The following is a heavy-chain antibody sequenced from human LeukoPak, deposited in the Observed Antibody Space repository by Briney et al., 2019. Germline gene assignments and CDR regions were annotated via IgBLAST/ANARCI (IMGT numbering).Heavy chain of an antibody. CDR2: IYSGDSDT. CDR3: ARYSNYKYEIDY. J-gene: IGHJ4*02. Sequence: GESLKISCKGSGYSFTSYWIGWVRQMPGKGLEWMGIIYSGDSDTTYSPSFQGQVTISADKSTNTAYLQWSSLKASDTAMYYCARYSNYKYEIDYWGQGTLVTVSS. V-gene: IGHV5-51*01. CDR1: GYSFTSYW. D-gene: IGHD6-13*01.